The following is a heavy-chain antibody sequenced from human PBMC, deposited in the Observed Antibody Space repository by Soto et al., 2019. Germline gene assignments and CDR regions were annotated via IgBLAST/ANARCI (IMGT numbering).Heavy chain of an antibody. CDR3: ASGWFGEFVYYFDY. CDR1: GDTFTSYG. CDR2: ISAYNGNT. Sequence: QVQLVQSGAEVKKPGASEKVSCKTSGDTFTSYGISWVRQAPGQGLEWMGWISAYNGNTNYAQKLQGRVTMTTDTSTSTAYMELRSLRSDDTAVYYCASGWFGEFVYYFDYWGQGTLVTVSS. D-gene: IGHD3-10*01. V-gene: IGHV1-18*01. J-gene: IGHJ4*02.